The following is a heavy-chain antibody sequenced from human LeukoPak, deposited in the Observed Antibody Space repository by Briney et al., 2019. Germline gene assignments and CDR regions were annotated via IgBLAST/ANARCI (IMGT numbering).Heavy chain of an antibody. J-gene: IGHJ3*01. CDR2: ILSDGSKE. Sequence: GGSLRLSCAASGFTFSSYGMHWVRQAPGKGLEWVAVILSDGSKEFYTDSVKGRFTISRDNSKNTLYLQMNSLRAEDTAVYYCARSVRGVIADAFNVWGQGTMVAVSS. CDR3: ARSVRGVIADAFNV. V-gene: IGHV3-33*01. CDR1: GFTFSSYG. D-gene: IGHD3-10*01.